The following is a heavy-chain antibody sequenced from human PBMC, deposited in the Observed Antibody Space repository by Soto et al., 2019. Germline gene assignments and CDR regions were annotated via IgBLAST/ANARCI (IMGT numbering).Heavy chain of an antibody. V-gene: IGHV4-39*01. J-gene: IGHJ4*02. D-gene: IGHD5-12*01. CDR1: GGSISSSSYY. CDR3: ATLRGYSGYADY. Sequence: TSETLSLTCTVSGGSISSSSYYWGWIRQPPGKGLEWIGSIYYSGSTYYNPSLKSRVTISVDTSKNQFSLKLSSVTAADTAVYYCATLRGYSGYADYWGQGTLVTVSS. CDR2: IYYSGST.